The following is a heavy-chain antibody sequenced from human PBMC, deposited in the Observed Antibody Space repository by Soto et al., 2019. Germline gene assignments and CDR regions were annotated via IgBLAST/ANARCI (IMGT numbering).Heavy chain of an antibody. V-gene: IGHV4-30-4*01. D-gene: IGHD6-13*01. CDR1: GGSISSGDYY. Sequence: SETLSLTCTVSGGSISSGDYYWSWIRQPPGKGLEWIGYIYYSGSTYYNPSLKSRVTISVDTAKNQFSLKLSSVTAADTAVYYCARGGRSSWYYYYYGIDVWGQGTTVTVSS. CDR2: IYYSGST. J-gene: IGHJ6*02. CDR3: ARGGRSSWYYYYYGIDV.